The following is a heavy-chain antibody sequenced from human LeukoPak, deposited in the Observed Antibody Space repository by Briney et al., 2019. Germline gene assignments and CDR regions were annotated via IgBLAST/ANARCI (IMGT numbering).Heavy chain of an antibody. CDR3: ARGSGYYYYGMDV. J-gene: IGHJ6*02. CDR2: IIPILGIA. D-gene: IGHD1-26*01. V-gene: IGHV1-69*04. CDR1: GYTFTSYG. Sequence: SVKVSCKASGYTFTSYGISWVRQAPGQGLEWMGRIIPILGIANYAQKFQGRVTITADKSTSTAYMELSSLRSEDTAVYYCARGSGYYYYGMDVWGQGTTVTVSS.